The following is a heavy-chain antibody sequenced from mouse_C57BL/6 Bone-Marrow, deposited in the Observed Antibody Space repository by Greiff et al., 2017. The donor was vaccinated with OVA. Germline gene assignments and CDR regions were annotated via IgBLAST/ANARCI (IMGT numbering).Heavy chain of an antibody. CDR1: GYAFSSYW. CDR3: ARYYYGSRFDY. CDR2: IYPGDGDT. Sequence: QVQLKESGAELVKPGASVKISCKASGYAFSSYWMNWVKQRPGKGLEWIGQIYPGDGDTNYNGKFKGKATLTADKSSSTAYMQLSSLTSEDSAVYFCARYYYGSRFDYWGQGTTLTVSS. D-gene: IGHD1-1*01. V-gene: IGHV1-80*01. J-gene: IGHJ2*01.